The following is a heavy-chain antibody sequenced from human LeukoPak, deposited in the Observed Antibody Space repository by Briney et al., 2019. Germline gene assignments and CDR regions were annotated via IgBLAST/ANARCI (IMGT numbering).Heavy chain of an antibody. CDR2: IYSGGST. CDR1: GFTVSNNY. Sequence: GGSLRLSCAASGFTVSNNYMSGVRQAAGKGLEWVSVIYSGGSTYYADSVRGRFTISRDTSKNTLSLQMNSLRAGDTAVYYCASLSLGHYWGQGTLVTVCS. D-gene: IGHD6-6*01. V-gene: IGHV3-53*01. CDR3: ASLSLGHY. J-gene: IGHJ4*02.